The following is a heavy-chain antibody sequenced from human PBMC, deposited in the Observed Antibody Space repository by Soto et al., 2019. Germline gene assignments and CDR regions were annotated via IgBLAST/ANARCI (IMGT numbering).Heavy chain of an antibody. CDR3: ARDCDYYDSSGYYHQYNWFDP. CDR1: GGTFSSYA. V-gene: IGHV1-69*13. Sequence: GASVKVSCKASGGTFSSYAISWVRQAPGQGLEWMGGIIPIFGTANYAQKFLGRVTITADESTSTAYMELSSLRSEDTAVYYCARDCDYYDSSGYYHQYNWFDPWGQGTLVTVSS. CDR2: IIPIFGTA. J-gene: IGHJ5*02. D-gene: IGHD3-22*01.